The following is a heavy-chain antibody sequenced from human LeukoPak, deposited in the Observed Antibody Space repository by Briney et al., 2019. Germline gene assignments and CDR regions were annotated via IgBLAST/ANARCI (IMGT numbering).Heavy chain of an antibody. CDR3: ARELDYYGSGRSFDY. Sequence: SVKVSCKASGGTFSSYAISWVRQAPGQGLEWMGGIIPIFGTANCAQKFQGRVMITADDSTSTAYVELSSLRSEDKAVYYCARELDYYGSGRSFDYWGQGTLVTVSS. V-gene: IGHV1-69*01. CDR2: IIPIFGTA. J-gene: IGHJ4*02. D-gene: IGHD3-10*01. CDR1: GGTFSSYA.